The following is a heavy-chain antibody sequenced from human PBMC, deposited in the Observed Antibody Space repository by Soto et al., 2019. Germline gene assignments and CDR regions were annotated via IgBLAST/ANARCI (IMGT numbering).Heavy chain of an antibody. Sequence: SVKVSCKASGGTFSSYAISWVRQAPGQGLEWMGGIIPIFGTANYAQKFQGRVTVTADESTSTAYMELSRLRSEDTAVYYCARDKGYSSRHDAFDIWGQGTMVTVSS. CDR1: GGTFSSYA. CDR3: ARDKGYSSRHDAFDI. V-gene: IGHV1-69*13. J-gene: IGHJ3*02. CDR2: IIPIFGTA. D-gene: IGHD6-13*01.